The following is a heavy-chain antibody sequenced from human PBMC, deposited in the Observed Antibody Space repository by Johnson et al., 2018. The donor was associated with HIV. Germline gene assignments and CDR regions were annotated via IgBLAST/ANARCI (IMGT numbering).Heavy chain of an antibody. D-gene: IGHD3-10*01. V-gene: IGHV3-30*02. CDR1: GFSFSAYG. CDR3: AKAELIRFGELNDGFDI. Sequence: QVHLVESGGGAVQPGGSLRLSCAASGFSFSAYGMHWVRQAPGKGLEWVAFIRYDGSSNFYPDSVKGRFTISRDNSKKKLYLKRNNLGPEDTAVYYCAKAELIRFGELNDGFDIWGQGTMVTVSS. CDR2: IRYDGSSN. J-gene: IGHJ3*02.